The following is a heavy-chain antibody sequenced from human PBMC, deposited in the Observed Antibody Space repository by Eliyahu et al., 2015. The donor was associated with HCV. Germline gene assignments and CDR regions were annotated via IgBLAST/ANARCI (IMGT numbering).Heavy chain of an antibody. J-gene: IGHJ2*01. D-gene: IGHD5-12*01. Sequence: QLQMQESGPGLVKPSETLSLTCDVSGVSINTDNYWGWIRQSPGKGLEWIGSVYYTGTTFYNPSLKSRVTMSVDTSKNQFSLKLSSVTAADTSVYYCARQVARGLWYLDVWGSGTVVTVSS. V-gene: IGHV4-39*01. CDR2: VYYTGTT. CDR3: ARQVARGLWYLDV. CDR1: GVSINTDNY.